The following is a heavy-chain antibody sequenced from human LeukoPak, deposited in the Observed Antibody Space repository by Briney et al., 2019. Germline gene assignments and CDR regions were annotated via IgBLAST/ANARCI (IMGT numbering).Heavy chain of an antibody. Sequence: GGSLRLSCAASGFTFSSYWMHWVRQAPGKGLVWVSRINSDGSSTSYADSVKGRFTISRDNAKNTLCLQMNSLRAEDTAVYYCARYYYGSGSPDYWGQGTLVTVSS. J-gene: IGHJ4*02. D-gene: IGHD3-10*01. V-gene: IGHV3-74*01. CDR3: ARYYYGSGSPDY. CDR1: GFTFSSYW. CDR2: INSDGSST.